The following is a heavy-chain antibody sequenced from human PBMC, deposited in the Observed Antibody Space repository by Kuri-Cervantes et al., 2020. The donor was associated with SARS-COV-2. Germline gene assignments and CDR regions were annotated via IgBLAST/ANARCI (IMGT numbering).Heavy chain of an antibody. CDR3: AKQWLSEDNWFDP. Sequence: SETLSLTCTVSGGSISSSSYYWGWIRQPPGKGLEWIGSIYYSGSTYYNPSLKSRVTISVDTSKNQFSLTLRSVTAADTAVYYCAKQWLSEDNWFDPWGQGTLVTVSS. V-gene: IGHV4-39*07. J-gene: IGHJ5*02. CDR1: GGSISSSSYY. CDR2: IYYSGST. D-gene: IGHD6-19*01.